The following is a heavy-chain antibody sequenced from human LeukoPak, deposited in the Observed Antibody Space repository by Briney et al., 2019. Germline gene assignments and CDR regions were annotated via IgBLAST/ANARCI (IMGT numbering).Heavy chain of an antibody. J-gene: IGHJ3*02. D-gene: IGHD5-18*01. CDR1: GYTFTGYY. CDR2: INPNSGGT. CDR3: ARRLQGRRGYNHAFDI. V-gene: IGHV1-2*02. Sequence: GASVKVSCKASGYTFTGYYMHWVRQAPGQGLEWMGWINPNSGGTNYAQKFQGRVTMTRDTSISTAYMELSRLRSDDTAVYYCARRLQGRRGYNHAFDIWGQGTMVTVSS.